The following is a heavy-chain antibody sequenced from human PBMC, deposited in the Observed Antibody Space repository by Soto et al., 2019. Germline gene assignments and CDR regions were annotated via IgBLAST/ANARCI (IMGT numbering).Heavy chain of an antibody. D-gene: IGHD6-19*01. CDR2: INPNSGGT. V-gene: IGHV1-2*04. CDR3: ARGHSSGWYWVYNWFDP. J-gene: IGHJ5*02. Sequence: ASVKVSCKASGYTFTGYYMHWVRQAPGQGLEWMGWINPNSGGTNYAQKFQGWVNMTRDTSISTAYMELSRLRSDDTAVYYCARGHSSGWYWVYNWFDPWGQGTLVTVSS. CDR1: GYTFTGYY.